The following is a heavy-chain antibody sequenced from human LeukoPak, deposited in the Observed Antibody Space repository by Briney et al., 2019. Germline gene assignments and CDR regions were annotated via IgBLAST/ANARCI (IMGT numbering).Heavy chain of an antibody. D-gene: IGHD4-17*01. Sequence: GGSLRLSCAASGFTFSSYGIHWVRQAPGKGLEWVAVISYDGTNKYYADSVKGRFTISRDNSKNTLYLQMNNLRPEDAAVYYCAREIGSDYAGLVAFESWGQGTLVTVSS. J-gene: IGHJ4*02. CDR1: GFTFSSYG. CDR2: ISYDGTNK. V-gene: IGHV3-30*03. CDR3: AREIGSDYAGLVAFES.